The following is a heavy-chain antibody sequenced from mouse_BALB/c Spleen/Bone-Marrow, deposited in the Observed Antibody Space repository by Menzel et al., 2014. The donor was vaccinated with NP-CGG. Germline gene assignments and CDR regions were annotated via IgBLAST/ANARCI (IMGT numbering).Heavy chain of an antibody. V-gene: IGHV1-82*01. J-gene: IGHJ1*01. D-gene: IGHD4-1*01. CDR3: AKSWDVYFDV. Sequence: VQLQQSGPEVVKPGASVKISCKASGYAFSNSWMNWVKQRPGQGLEWIGRIYPGDGNTNYNGKFKGKATLTADKSSSTVYIQLTSPTSVNTAVYFCAKSWDVYFDVCGARTTVTLSS. CDR1: GYAFSNSW. CDR2: IYPGDGNT.